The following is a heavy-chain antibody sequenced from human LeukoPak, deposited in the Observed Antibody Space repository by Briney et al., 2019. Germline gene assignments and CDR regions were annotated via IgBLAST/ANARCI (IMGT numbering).Heavy chain of an antibody. V-gene: IGHV4-39*02. Sequence: PSETLSLTCTVSGGSVSSSSYYWGWIRQPPGKGLEWIGSIYYSGSTYYNPSLKSRVTISVDTSKNQFSLKLSSVTAADTAVYYCARDFWSDYNYFDYWGQGTLVTVSS. CDR3: ARDFWSDYNYFDY. CDR2: IYYSGST. D-gene: IGHD3-3*01. CDR1: GGSVSSSSYY. J-gene: IGHJ4*02.